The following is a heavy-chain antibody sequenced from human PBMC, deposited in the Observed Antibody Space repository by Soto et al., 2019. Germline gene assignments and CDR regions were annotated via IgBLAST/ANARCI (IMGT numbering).Heavy chain of an antibody. CDR3: TPGLGDWNLDY. CDR2: IKSKTDGGTT. D-gene: IGHD1-1*01. J-gene: IGHJ4*02. CDR1: GFTSSNAW. V-gene: IGHV3-15*01. Sequence: PGGSLRLSCAASGFTSSNAWMSWVRQAPGKGLEWVGRIKSKTDGGTTDYAAPVKGRFTISRDDSKNTLYLQMNSLKTEDTAVYYCTPGLGDWNLDYWGQGTLVTVSS.